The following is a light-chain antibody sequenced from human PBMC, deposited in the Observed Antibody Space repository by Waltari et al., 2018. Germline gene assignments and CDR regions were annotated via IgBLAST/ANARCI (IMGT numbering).Light chain of an antibody. Sequence: DIQMTQSPSSLSASVGDSVTITCRASQNINNYLNWYQQKPGKAPTLLIYSASGLQNGVPSRFSASGFGTDFAITISSLQPEDFATYYCQQSYSSLTWTFGQGTTV. CDR2: SAS. V-gene: IGKV1-39*01. J-gene: IGKJ1*01. CDR3: QQSYSSLTWT. CDR1: QNINNY.